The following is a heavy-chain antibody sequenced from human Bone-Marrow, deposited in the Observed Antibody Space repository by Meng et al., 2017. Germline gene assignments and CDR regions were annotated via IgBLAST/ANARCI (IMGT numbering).Heavy chain of an antibody. CDR3: TWDDKAVSDY. Sequence: VHRVGAGGDWVKLGGPLRLSCAASGFYFSNAWMSWVRQAPGKGLEWVGRIKSNTDGGTAEYAAPVTGRFTISRDDSKSTLYLQMSGLRIDDTGVYYCTWDDKAVSDYWGQGTLVTVSS. D-gene: IGHD3-9*01. J-gene: IGHJ4*02. CDR1: GFYFSNAW. V-gene: IGHV3-15*01. CDR2: IKSNTDGGTA.